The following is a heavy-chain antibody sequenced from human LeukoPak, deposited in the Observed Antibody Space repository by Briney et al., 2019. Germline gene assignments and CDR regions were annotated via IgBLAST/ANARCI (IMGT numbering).Heavy chain of an antibody. CDR3: AKGWSRSYSSRYFDY. CDR1: GFTFSSYS. CDR2: ISGSGGST. V-gene: IGHV3-23*01. D-gene: IGHD6-13*01. J-gene: IGHJ4*02. Sequence: GGSLRLSCAASGFTFSSYSMSWVRQAPGKGLEWVSAISGSGGSTYYADSVKGRFTISRDNSKNTLYLQMNSLRAEDTAVYYCAKGWSRSYSSRYFDYWGQGTLVTVSS.